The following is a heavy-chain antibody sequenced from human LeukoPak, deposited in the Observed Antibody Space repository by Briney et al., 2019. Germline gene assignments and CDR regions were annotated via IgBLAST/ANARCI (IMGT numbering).Heavy chain of an antibody. CDR2: IYPGDSDT. D-gene: IGHD2-21*02. CDR1: GYSFTSYW. J-gene: IGHJ4*02. V-gene: IGHV5-51*01. Sequence: GESLKISCKGSGYSFTSYWIGWVRQMPGKGLEWMGIIYPGDSDTRYSPSFQGQVTISADKSISTAYLQWSSLKASDTAMYYCATTAYCGGDCYSGPFDYWGQETLVTVSS. CDR3: ATTAYCGGDCYSGPFDY.